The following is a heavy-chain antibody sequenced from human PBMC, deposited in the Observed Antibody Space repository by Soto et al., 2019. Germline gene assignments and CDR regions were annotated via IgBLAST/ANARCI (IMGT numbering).Heavy chain of an antibody. CDR3: LRYFTYYDFWGGYHHYYYGMDV. CDR1: GFTFSSYG. J-gene: IGHJ6*02. V-gene: IGHV3-33*01. D-gene: IGHD3-3*01. CDR2: IWYDGSNK. Sequence: GGSLRLSCAASGFTFSSYGMHWVRQAPGKGLEWVAVIWYDGSNKYYADSVKGRFTISRDNSKNTLYLQMNSLRAEDTAVYYCLRYFTYYDFWGGYHHYYYGMDVWGQGTTVTASS.